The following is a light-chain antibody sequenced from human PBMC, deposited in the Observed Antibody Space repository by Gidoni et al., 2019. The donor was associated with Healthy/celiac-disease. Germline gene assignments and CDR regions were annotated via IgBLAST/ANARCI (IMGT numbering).Light chain of an antibody. CDR2: GAS. V-gene: IGKV3-20*01. CDR3: QQYSSSPLT. J-gene: IGKJ4*01. Sequence: VLTLSPGTLSLSPLERATLSCSASQSVGSSYLAWYQQKPGQAPRLLIYGASIRATGIPDRFSGSGSGTDFTLTISRLEPEDFAVYYCQQYSSSPLTFGGGTKVEIK. CDR1: QSVGSSY.